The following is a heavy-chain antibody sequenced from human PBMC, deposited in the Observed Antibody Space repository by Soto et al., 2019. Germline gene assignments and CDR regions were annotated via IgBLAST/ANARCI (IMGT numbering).Heavy chain of an antibody. J-gene: IGHJ6*02. CDR3: ARAMPGMDV. V-gene: IGHV3-30-3*01. CDR2: ISNDGGYQ. CDR1: GFTLSDFA. Sequence: QVQLVESGGGVVQPGRSLRLSCAGSGFTLSDFAMHWVHQAPGKGLEWVALISNDGGYQHYGDSVRGRFTISRDNSKHMLYLQMTSLRVEDTAVYYCARAMPGMDVWGQGTTVTVSS. D-gene: IGHD2-2*01.